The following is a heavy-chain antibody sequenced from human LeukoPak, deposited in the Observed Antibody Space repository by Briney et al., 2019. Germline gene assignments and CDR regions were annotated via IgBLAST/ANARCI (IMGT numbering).Heavy chain of an antibody. D-gene: IGHD2-2*01. Sequence: PSETLSLTCTVSGGSISSYYWSWIRQPPGKGLEWIGYIYYSGSTNYNPSLKSRATISVDTSKNQFSLKLSSVTAADTAVYYCARIVVVPAAMLGWYYYFDYWGQGTLVTVSS. CDR2: IYYSGST. CDR1: GGSISSYY. J-gene: IGHJ4*02. CDR3: ARIVVVPAAMLGWYYYFDY. V-gene: IGHV4-59*01.